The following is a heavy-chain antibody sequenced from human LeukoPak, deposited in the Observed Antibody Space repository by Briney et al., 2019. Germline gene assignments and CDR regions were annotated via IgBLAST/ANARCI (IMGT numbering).Heavy chain of an antibody. J-gene: IGHJ6*03. CDR3: ARGGYCSGGSCPANYYYYYMDV. D-gene: IGHD2-15*01. Sequence: GGSLRLSCVASGFTFSTYGMSWVRQAPGKGLEWVSAISGSGGSTYYADSVKGRFTISRDNSKNTLYLQMNSLRAEDTAVYFCARGGYCSGGSCPANYYYYYMDVWGKGTTVTISS. CDR1: GFTFSTYG. V-gene: IGHV3-23*01. CDR2: ISGSGGST.